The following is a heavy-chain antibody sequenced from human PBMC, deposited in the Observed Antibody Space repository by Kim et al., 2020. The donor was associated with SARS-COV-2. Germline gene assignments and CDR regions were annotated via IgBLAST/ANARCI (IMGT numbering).Heavy chain of an antibody. J-gene: IGHJ2*01. Sequence: SVKSRFTISRDNAKNSLYLQMNSLRAEDTAVYYCARDGRVSSYVYWYFDLWGRGTLVTVSS. CDR3: ARDGRVSSYVYWYFDL. D-gene: IGHD3-16*01. V-gene: IGHV3-11*04.